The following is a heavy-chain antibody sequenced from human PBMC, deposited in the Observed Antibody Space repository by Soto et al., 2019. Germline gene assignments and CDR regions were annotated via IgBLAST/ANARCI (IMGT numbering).Heavy chain of an antibody. D-gene: IGHD3-10*01. CDR1: GFTFSNYG. V-gene: IGHV3-30*18. J-gene: IGHJ4*02. CDR2: ISYDGSNK. CDR3: AKGWFGESYFDY. Sequence: QVQLVESGGGVVQPGRSLRLSCAASGFTFSNYGMHWVRQAPGKGLEWVAVISYDGSNKYYADSVKGRFTISRDNSKNTLYLQMNSLRAEDTAVYYCAKGWFGESYFDYWGQGTLVTVSS.